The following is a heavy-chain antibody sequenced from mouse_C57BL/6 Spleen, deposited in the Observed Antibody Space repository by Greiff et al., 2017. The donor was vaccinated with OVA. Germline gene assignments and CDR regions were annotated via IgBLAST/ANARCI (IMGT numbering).Heavy chain of an antibody. J-gene: IGHJ3*01. Sequence: EVKLMESGGDLVKPGGSLKLSCAASGFTFSDYEMHWVRQAPEKGLEWVAYISSGSSTIYYADTVKGRFTISRDNAKSTLFLQMTSLRSEDTAMYYCARDSKGAWFADWGQGTLVTVSA. CDR3: ARDSKGAWFAD. CDR1: GFTFSDYE. D-gene: IGHD2-5*01. CDR2: ISSGSSTI. V-gene: IGHV5-17*01.